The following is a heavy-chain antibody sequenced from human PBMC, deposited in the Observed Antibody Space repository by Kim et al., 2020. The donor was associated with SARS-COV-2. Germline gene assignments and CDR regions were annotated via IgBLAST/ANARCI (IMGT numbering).Heavy chain of an antibody. CDR3: ARGVAAAGTGDFDY. V-gene: IGHV1-8*01. CDR2: MNPNSGNT. Sequence: ASVTVSCKASGYTFTSYDINWVRQATGQGLEWMGWMNPNSGNTGYAQKFQGRVTMTRNTSISTAYMELSSLRSEDTAVYYCARGVAAAGTGDFDYWGQGTLVTVSS. CDR1: GYTFTSYD. D-gene: IGHD6-13*01. J-gene: IGHJ4*02.